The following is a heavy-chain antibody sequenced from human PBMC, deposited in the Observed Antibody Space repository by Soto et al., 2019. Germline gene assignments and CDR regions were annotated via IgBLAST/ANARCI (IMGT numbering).Heavy chain of an antibody. Sequence: GSLRLSCAASGFTFSSYAMNWVRQAPVKGLEWVPIISGSGGNTYNGDSVKGRFTISRDNSKNTLYLQMNTLRGEDTAVYYCAKGAGGYCSGDSCYWSYMDVWGKGTTVTVSS. CDR2: ISGSGGNT. V-gene: IGHV3-23*01. J-gene: IGHJ6*03. CDR1: GFTFSSYA. D-gene: IGHD2-15*01. CDR3: AKGAGGYCSGDSCYWSYMDV.